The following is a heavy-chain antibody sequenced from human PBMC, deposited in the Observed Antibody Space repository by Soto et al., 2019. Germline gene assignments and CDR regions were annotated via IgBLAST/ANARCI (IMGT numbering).Heavy chain of an antibody. V-gene: IGHV4-31*03. CDR2: IYYSGST. J-gene: IGHJ2*01. CDR3: ARAALRFWYFDL. D-gene: IGHD5-12*01. Sequence: QVQLQESGPGLVKPSQTLSLTCTVSGGSISSGGYYWSSIRQHPGKGLEWIGYIYYSGSTYYNPSLKSRVTISVDTSKNQFSLKLSSVTAADTAVYYCARAALRFWYFDLWGRGTLVTVSS. CDR1: GGSISSGGYY.